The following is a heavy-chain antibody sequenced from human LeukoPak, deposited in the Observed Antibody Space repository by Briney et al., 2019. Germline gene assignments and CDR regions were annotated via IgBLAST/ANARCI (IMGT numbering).Heavy chain of an antibody. D-gene: IGHD3-9*01. CDR1: GYTFTSYY. J-gene: IGHJ6*02. CDR2: INPSGGST. V-gene: IGHV1-46*01. CDR3: ARDSMTGYQHWYYGMDV. Sequence: ASVKVSCKASGYTFTSYYMHWVRQAPGQGLEWMVIINPSGGSTSYAQKFQGRVTMTRDTSTSTVYMELRSLRSEDTAVYYCARDSMTGYQHWYYGMDVWGQGTTVTVSS.